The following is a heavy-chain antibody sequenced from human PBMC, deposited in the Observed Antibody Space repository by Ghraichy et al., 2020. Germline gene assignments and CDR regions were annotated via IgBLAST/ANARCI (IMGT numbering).Heavy chain of an antibody. CDR3: ARNDHVERFRYGMDV. J-gene: IGHJ6*02. D-gene: IGHD5-24*01. CDR2: IHYSGFT. V-gene: IGHV4-59*01. Sequence: SETLSLTCTVSGGSLSGYFWSWIRQPPGKGLQWIGYIHYSGFTNYNPSLKSRVTLSVDTSKNQFSLKLSSVTAADTAMYYCARNDHVERFRYGMDVWGQGTTVTVSS. CDR1: GGSLSGYF.